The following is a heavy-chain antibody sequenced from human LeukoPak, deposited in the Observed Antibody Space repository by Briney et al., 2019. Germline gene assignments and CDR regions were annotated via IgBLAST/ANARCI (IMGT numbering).Heavy chain of an antibody. J-gene: IGHJ4*02. CDR3: ARDGYDFIGRPY. D-gene: IGHD3/OR15-3a*01. CDR2: ISSGGSTI. CDR1: GFTFSDYY. Sequence: GGSLRLSCAASGFTFSDYYMSWIRQAPGKGLEWVSYISSGGSTIYHADSVKGRFTVSRDNAKNSLYLQMNSLRAEDTAVYYCARDGYDFIGRPYWGQGTLVTVSS. V-gene: IGHV3-11*04.